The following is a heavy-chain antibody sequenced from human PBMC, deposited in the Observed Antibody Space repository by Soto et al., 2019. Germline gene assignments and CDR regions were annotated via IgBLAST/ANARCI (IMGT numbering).Heavy chain of an antibody. CDR1: GGSISSYY. CDR2: IYYSEST. D-gene: IGHD6-19*01. V-gene: IGHV4-59*01. J-gene: IGHJ4*02. CDR3: ARAVEMYASGWYYFDY. Sequence: QVQLQESGPGLVKPSETLSLTCTVSGGSISSYYWSWIRQPPGKGLAWIGFIYYSESTNYNPARQSRVTISVDTSKHQFSLRLTSVTAADTAVYYCARAVEMYASGWYYFDYWGQGTRVTVS.